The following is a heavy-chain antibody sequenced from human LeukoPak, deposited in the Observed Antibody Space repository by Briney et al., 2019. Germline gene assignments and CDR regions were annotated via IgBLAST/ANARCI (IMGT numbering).Heavy chain of an antibody. CDR1: EFSVSSNY. CDR2: IYSGGST. CDR3: ARGTSQTHHFDY. Sequence: GGSLRLSCAASEFSVSSNYMNWVRQAPGKGLEWVSVIYSGGSTYYADSVKGRFTISRDNSKNTLYLQMNSLRAEDTAVYYCARGTSQTHHFDYWGQGTLVTVSS. J-gene: IGHJ4*02. V-gene: IGHV3-53*01. D-gene: IGHD2-2*01.